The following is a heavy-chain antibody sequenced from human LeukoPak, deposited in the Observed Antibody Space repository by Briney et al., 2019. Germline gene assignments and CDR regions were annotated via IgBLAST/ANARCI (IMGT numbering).Heavy chain of an antibody. Sequence: PGGSLRLPCAASGFTFSSYAMHWVRQAPGKGLEWVAVISYDGSNKYYADSVKGRFTISRDNSKNTLYLQMNSLRAEDTAVYYCARGGGIVVVPAAIGNWGQGTMVTVSS. CDR2: ISYDGSNK. J-gene: IGHJ3*01. V-gene: IGHV3-30-3*01. D-gene: IGHD2-2*02. CDR3: ARGGGIVVVPAAIGN. CDR1: GFTFSSYA.